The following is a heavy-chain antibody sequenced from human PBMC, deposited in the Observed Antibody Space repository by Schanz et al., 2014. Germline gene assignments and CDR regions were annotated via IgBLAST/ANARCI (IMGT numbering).Heavy chain of an antibody. V-gene: IGHV3-48*01. CDR1: GFTFSSNS. CDR3: VSSGSYSSYAY. J-gene: IGHJ4*02. Sequence: DVHLLESGGGLVQPGGSLRLSCAASGFTFSSNSMNWVRQAPGKGLEWISYIGSSSSRIDHADSVKGRFTISRDNAKNSLYLQMNSLRAEDTAVYHCVSSGSYSSYAYWGQGTLVTVSS. D-gene: IGHD3-10*01. CDR2: IGSSSSRI.